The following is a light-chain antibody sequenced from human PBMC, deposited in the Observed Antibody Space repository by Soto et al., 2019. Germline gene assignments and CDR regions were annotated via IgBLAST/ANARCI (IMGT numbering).Light chain of an antibody. CDR3: QQYDRFPYT. Sequence: DIQMTQSPSTLSASVGDTVTITCRASQSLSYWLAWYQQKPGQAPKLLIHKASTLESGVPSRFSGSGSGTEFTLTISGLQPDDVATFYCQQYDRFPYTFGQGTKLEIK. CDR1: QSLSYW. V-gene: IGKV1-5*03. J-gene: IGKJ2*01. CDR2: KAS.